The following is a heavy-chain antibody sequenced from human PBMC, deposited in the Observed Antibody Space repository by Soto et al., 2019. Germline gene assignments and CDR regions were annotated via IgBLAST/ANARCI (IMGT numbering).Heavy chain of an antibody. CDR2: IIPIFGTA. CDR3: AREGGSRYGLSYYGMDV. Sequence: QVQLVQSGAEVKKPGSSVKVSCKASGGTFSSYAISWVRQAPGQGLELMGGIIPIFGTANYARKIQGRVTITSDESTSTAYMERRSLRSEDTAVYYCAREGGSRYGLSYYGMDVWGQGTTVTVSS. V-gene: IGHV1-69*01. CDR1: GGTFSSYA. D-gene: IGHD5-18*01. J-gene: IGHJ6*01.